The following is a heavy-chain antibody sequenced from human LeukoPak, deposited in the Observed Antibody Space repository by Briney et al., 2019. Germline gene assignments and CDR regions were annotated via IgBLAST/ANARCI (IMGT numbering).Heavy chain of an antibody. Sequence: GGSLRLSCAASGFTFNTYGMHWVRQAPRKGLEWVAFIRYDGSNKYYADSVKGRFTISRDNSKNTLYLQMNSLRAEDTAVYYCAKVGGSGWYFFDYWGQGTLVTVSS. CDR2: IRYDGSNK. V-gene: IGHV3-30*02. CDR1: GFTFNTYG. D-gene: IGHD6-19*01. J-gene: IGHJ4*02. CDR3: AKVGGSGWYFFDY.